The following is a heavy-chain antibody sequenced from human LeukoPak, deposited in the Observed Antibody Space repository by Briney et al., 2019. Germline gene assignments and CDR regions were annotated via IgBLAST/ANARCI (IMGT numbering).Heavy chain of an antibody. J-gene: IGHJ4*02. CDR1: GGSISSYY. D-gene: IGHD3/OR15-3a*01. Sequence: SETLSLTCTVSGGSISSYYWSWIRQPPGKGLEWIGYIYYSGSTNYNPSLKSRVTISVDTSKNQFSLKLSSVIAADTAVYYCARVSDFNGLDYWGQGTLVTVSS. V-gene: IGHV4-59*01. CDR3: ARVSDFNGLDY. CDR2: IYYSGST.